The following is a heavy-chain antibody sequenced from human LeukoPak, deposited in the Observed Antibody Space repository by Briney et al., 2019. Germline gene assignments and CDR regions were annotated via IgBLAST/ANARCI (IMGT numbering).Heavy chain of an antibody. CDR3: AKDLTITMIVVVIGAFDI. J-gene: IGHJ3*02. V-gene: IGHV3-23*01. CDR2: FSGSGGST. D-gene: IGHD3-22*01. CDR1: GFTFSSYA. Sequence: GGSLRLSCAASGFTFSSYAMSWVRQAPGKGLEWVSTFSGSGGSTHYADSVKGRFTISRDNSKNTLYLQMNSLRAEDTAVYYCAKDLTITMIVVVIGAFDIWGQGTMVTVSS.